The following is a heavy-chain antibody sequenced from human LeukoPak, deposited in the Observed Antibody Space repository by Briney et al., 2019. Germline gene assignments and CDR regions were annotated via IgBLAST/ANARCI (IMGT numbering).Heavy chain of an antibody. CDR3: AISYSFGVFDE. J-gene: IGHJ4*02. D-gene: IGHD4-11*01. Sequence: GASVKVSCKTSGYTFKNYGFSWVRQAPGQGLEWMGWRSAYNGKTNTTQRYQDRLTAITDLSTSTAYMELRSLRSDDTAVYFCAISYSFGVFDEWGQGTLITVS. CDR2: RSAYNGKT. CDR1: GYTFKNYG. V-gene: IGHV1-18*01.